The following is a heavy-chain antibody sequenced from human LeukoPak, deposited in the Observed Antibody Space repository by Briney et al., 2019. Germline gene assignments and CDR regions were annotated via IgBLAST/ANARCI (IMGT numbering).Heavy chain of an antibody. CDR2: IKQDGSEK. Sequence: GGSLRLSCAASGFTFSTYLMSWVRQAPGKGLEWVANIKQDGSEKDYVDSVKGRFAISRDSAKNSLYLQMNSLSADDTVVYFCARGRGLDVWGQGTTVAVSS. J-gene: IGHJ6*02. CDR1: GFTFSTYL. V-gene: IGHV3-7*05. CDR3: ARGRGLDV.